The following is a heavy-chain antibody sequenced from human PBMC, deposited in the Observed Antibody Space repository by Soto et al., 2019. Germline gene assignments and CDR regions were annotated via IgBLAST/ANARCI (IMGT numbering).Heavy chain of an antibody. CDR2: ISGSGGST. D-gene: IGHD2-21*01. J-gene: IGHJ4*02. Sequence: GGSLRLSCGASGFTFSSYAMSWGRQAPGKGLEWVSAISGSGGSTYYTDSVKGRFTISRDNSKNTLYLQMNSLRAEDTAVYYCAKVLEVGYFDYWGQGTLVTVSS. CDR1: GFTFSSYA. CDR3: AKVLEVGYFDY. V-gene: IGHV3-23*01.